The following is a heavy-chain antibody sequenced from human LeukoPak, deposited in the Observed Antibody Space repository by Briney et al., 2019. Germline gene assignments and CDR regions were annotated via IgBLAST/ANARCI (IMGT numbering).Heavy chain of an antibody. CDR1: GFTFSNYE. D-gene: IGHD6-19*01. CDR2: ITSGGHGR. V-gene: IGHV3-48*03. CDR3: ARGGTGWPY. J-gene: IGHJ1*01. Sequence: PGGSLRLSSAASGFTFSNYELNWVRQAPGQGLEWVAYITSGGHGRYYADSVQGRFTISRDNAKNSLYLQMNSLRVDDTSVYYCARGGTGWPYWGQGILVTVSS.